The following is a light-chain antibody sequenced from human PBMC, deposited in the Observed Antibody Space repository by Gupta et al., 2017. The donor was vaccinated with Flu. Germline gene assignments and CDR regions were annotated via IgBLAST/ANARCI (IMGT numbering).Light chain of an antibody. CDR2: WAS. Sequence: DIVLTQSPHPLAVSLGERATINCKSSQNILYSSNNKNYLAWYQQKPGQPTKLLIYWASTRESGVPDRFRGSGSGTDFTLTISRLQAEDVAVYYCQQYYNTPTFGGGTKVEIK. CDR1: QNILYSSNNKNY. J-gene: IGKJ4*01. V-gene: IGKV4-1*01. CDR3: QQYYNTPT.